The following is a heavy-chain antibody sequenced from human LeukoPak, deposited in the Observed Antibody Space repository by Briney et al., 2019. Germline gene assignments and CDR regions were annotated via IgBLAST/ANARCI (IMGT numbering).Heavy chain of an antibody. J-gene: IGHJ2*01. V-gene: IGHV4-59*01. Sequence: WIRQPPXXXXEWXGYIYYSGSTNYNPSLKSRVTISVDTSKNQFSLKLSSVTAADTAVYYCARVAAGRYWYFDLWGRGTLVTVSS. CDR3: ARVAAGRYWYFDL. CDR2: IYYSGST.